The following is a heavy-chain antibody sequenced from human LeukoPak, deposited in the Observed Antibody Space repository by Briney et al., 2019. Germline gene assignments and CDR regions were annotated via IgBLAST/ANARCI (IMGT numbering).Heavy chain of an antibody. J-gene: IGHJ6*02. V-gene: IGHV4-59*01. CDR1: GGAISSYY. D-gene: IGHD1/OR15-1a*01. CDR3: ARAGAGTNYYYYYGMDV. Sequence: PSETLSLTCTVSGGAISSYYWSWIRQPPGKGLEWIGYIYYSGSTNYNPSLKSRVTISVDTSKNQFSLKLSSVTAADPAVYYCARAGAGTNYYYYYGMDVWGQGATVTVSS. CDR2: IYYSGST.